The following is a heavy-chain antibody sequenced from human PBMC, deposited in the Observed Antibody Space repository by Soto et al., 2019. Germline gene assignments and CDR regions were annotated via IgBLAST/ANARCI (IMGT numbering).Heavy chain of an antibody. CDR2: IYYSGST. Sequence: SETLSLTCTFSGGSISSGGYYWSWIRQHPGKGLEWIGYIYYSGSTYYNPSLKSRVTISVDTSKNHFSLKLSSVTAADTAVYYCARDAIVGATTVAFDIWGQGTMVNVSS. CDR3: ARDAIVGATTVAFDI. V-gene: IGHV4-31*03. J-gene: IGHJ3*02. CDR1: GGSISSGGYY. D-gene: IGHD1-26*01.